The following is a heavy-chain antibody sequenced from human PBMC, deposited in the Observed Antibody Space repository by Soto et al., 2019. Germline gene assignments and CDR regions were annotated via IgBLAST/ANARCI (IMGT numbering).Heavy chain of an antibody. CDR1: LYSFASYW. D-gene: IGHD5-12*01. J-gene: IGHJ5*02. Sequence: GQAPQSSRKGSLYSFASYWIGQERQITGKGLEWMGIIYPGDSDTRYSPSFQGQVTISADKSISTAYLQWSSLKASDTAMYYCARLISGNDRANWFDPWGQGTLVTVS. CDR2: IYPGDSDT. CDR3: ARLISGNDRANWFDP. V-gene: IGHV5-51*01.